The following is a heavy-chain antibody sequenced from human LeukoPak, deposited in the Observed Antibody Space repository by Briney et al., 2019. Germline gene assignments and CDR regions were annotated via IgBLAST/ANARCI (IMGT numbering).Heavy chain of an antibody. D-gene: IGHD3-22*01. J-gene: IGHJ3*02. CDR2: IYTSGST. CDR1: GGSISSSSYY. V-gene: IGHV4-61*02. Sequence: SETLSLTCTVSGGSISSSSYYWSWIRQPAGKGLEWIGRIYTSGSTNYNPSLKSRVTMSVDTSKNQFSLKLSSVTAADTAVYYCARHPRNPYDSSGYRYGGGASDIWGQGTMVTVSS. CDR3: ARHPRNPYDSSGYRYGGGASDI.